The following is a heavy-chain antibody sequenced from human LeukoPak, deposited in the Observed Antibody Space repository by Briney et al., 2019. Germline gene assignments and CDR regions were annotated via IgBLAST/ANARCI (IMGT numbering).Heavy chain of an antibody. CDR2: ISSSSSYI. CDR3: ARDSTLTVTETNFDY. CDR1: GFTFSSYS. V-gene: IGHV3-21*01. J-gene: IGHJ4*02. D-gene: IGHD4-17*01. Sequence: PGGSLRLSCSASGFTFSSYSMNWVRQAPGKGLEWVSSISSSSSYIDYADSVKGRFTISRDNAKNSLYLQMNSLRAEDTAVYYCARDSTLTVTETNFDYWGQGTLVTVSS.